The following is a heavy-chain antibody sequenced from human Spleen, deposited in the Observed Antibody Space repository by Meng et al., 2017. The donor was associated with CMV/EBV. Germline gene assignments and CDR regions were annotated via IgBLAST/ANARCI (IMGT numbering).Heavy chain of an antibody. CDR2: VSAENGDT. CDR1: GYNFDIYG. Sequence: QIQLVQAGPEVERPGASVKGSGKASGYNFDIYGITWVRQAPGQGLEWVGWVSAENGDTDYGQKCQGRVTVTADTFTNTAYMEMRSLRSDDSAMYYCERAGAAVTTHFDFWGQGTLVTVSS. J-gene: IGHJ4*02. D-gene: IGHD4-17*01. V-gene: IGHV1-18*01. CDR3: ERAGAAVTTHFDF.